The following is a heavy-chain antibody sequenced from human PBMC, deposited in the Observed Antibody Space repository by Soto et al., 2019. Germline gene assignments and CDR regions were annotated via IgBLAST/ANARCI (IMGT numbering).Heavy chain of an antibody. Sequence: PSETLSLTCAVSGYSISIGYYCGCIRQPPGKGLEWIGSIYHSGSTYYNPSLKSRVTISVDTSKNQFSLKLSSVTAADTAVYYCARVDGHSSGYYYDYWGQGTLVTVSS. V-gene: IGHV4-38-2*01. CDR2: IYHSGST. J-gene: IGHJ4*02. CDR3: ARVDGHSSGYYYDY. D-gene: IGHD3-22*01. CDR1: GYSISIGYY.